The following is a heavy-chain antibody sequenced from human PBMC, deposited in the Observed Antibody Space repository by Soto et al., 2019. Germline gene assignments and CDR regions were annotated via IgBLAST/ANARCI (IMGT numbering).Heavy chain of an antibody. D-gene: IGHD3-10*01. CDR3: ARAGGLYGSGSYYDFDY. Sequence: PSETLSLTCTVSGGSISSYYWSWIRQPPGKGLEWIGYIYSSGSTNYNPSLKSRVTTSVDTSKNQFSLKLSSVTAADTAVYYCARAGGLYGSGSYYDFDYWGQGTLVTVSS. CDR2: IYSSGST. V-gene: IGHV4-59*01. J-gene: IGHJ4*02. CDR1: GGSISSYY.